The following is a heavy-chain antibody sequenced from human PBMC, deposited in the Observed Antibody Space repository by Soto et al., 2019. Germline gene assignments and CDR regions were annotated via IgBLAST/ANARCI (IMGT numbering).Heavy chain of an antibody. CDR1: GFTFSSYS. V-gene: IGHV3-21*01. CDR2: ISSRNSNI. Sequence: GGSLRLSCAASGFTFSSYSMNCVRQAPGKGLEWVSSISSRNSNIDYTDSVKGRFTISRDNAKNSLYLQMDRLRAEDKAVYYCSRGGYCSSTSCPYYDYMDIWGKGTTVTVSS. D-gene: IGHD2-2*01. J-gene: IGHJ6*03. CDR3: SRGGYCSSTSCPYYDYMDI.